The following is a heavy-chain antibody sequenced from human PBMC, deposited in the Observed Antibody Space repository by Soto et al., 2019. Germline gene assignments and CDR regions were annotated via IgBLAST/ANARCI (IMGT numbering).Heavy chain of an antibody. CDR1: GCTFSSYA. V-gene: IGHV3-23*01. CDR2: VSGCGGST. Sequence: WGSLRLSCAASGCTFSSYAMSWVRQAPGKGLALVSAVSGCGGSTYYADSVRGRFTISRDNSKNTLYLQMLILRAEATAVYYCAQDRPEDDYGGNWAFEIWGQGTMVTVSS. D-gene: IGHD4-17*01. CDR3: AQDRPEDDYGGNWAFEI. J-gene: IGHJ3*02.